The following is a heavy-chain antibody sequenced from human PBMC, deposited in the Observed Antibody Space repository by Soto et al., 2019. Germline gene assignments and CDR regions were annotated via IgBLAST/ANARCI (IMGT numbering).Heavy chain of an antibody. CDR3: ARHISYYYYGMDV. D-gene: IGHD1-20*01. Sequence: SETLSLTCTVSGFSISSNYWSWIRQPPGKGLEWIGYIYYSGSTYYNPSLKSRVTISVDTSKNQFSLKLSSVTAADTAVYYCARHISYYYYGMDVWGQGTTVTVSS. J-gene: IGHJ6*02. V-gene: IGHV4-59*04. CDR2: IYYSGST. CDR1: GFSISSNY.